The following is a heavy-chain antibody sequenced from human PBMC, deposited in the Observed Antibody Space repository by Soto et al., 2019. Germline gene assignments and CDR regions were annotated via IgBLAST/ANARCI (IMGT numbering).Heavy chain of an antibody. CDR1: GGSMSSVGSY. Sequence: SETLSLTCTVSGGSMSSVGSYWTWIRQHPGKGLEWIGYISYTGSTHYNPSFKSRVSISVATSQNQFTLKLSSVTAADTAVYYCAREEAVRIERWFDPWGQGTQVTVSS. CDR2: ISYTGST. D-gene: IGHD3-10*01. CDR3: AREEAVRIERWFDP. V-gene: IGHV4-31*03. J-gene: IGHJ5*02.